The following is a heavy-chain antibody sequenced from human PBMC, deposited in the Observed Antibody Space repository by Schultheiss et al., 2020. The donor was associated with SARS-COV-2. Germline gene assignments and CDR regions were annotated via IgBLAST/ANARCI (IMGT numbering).Heavy chain of an antibody. CDR3: ARDPAASGSAGY. CDR2: ISTSNNYT. CDR1: GFTVSSNY. J-gene: IGHJ4*02. D-gene: IGHD6-19*01. V-gene: IGHV3-21*01. Sequence: GESLKISCAASGFTVSSNYMSWVRQAPGKGLEWVSCISTSNNYTYYADSVKGRFTISTDNAKNSLYLQMNSLRAEDTAVYYCARDPAASGSAGYWGQGTLVTVSS.